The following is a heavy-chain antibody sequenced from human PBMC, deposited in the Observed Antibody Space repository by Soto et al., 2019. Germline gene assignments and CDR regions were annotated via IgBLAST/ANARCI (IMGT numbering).Heavy chain of an antibody. J-gene: IGHJ5*02. V-gene: IGHV1-2*02. D-gene: IGHD1-7*01. CDR3: ARAPMTGNTSVWFDP. CDR2: INPNSGGT. Sequence: ASVKVSCKASGYTFTGYYMHWVRQAPGQGLEWMGWINPNSGGTNYAQKFQGRVTMTRDTSISTAYMELSRLRSDDTAVYYCARAPMTGNTSVWFDPWGQGTLVTVS. CDR1: GYTFTGYY.